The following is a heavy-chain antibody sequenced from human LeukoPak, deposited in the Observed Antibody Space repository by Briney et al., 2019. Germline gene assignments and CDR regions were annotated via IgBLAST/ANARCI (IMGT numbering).Heavy chain of an antibody. CDR1: GGSISSYY. CDR2: IFYSGST. CDR3: ARGFYVSSGYSEPFDY. V-gene: IGHV4-59*08. D-gene: IGHD3-22*01. Sequence: PSETLSLTCTVSGGSISSYYWSWIRQPPGKGLEWIGYIFYSGSTNYNPYLKSRVTISVDTSKNQFSLKLSSVTAADTAVYYCARGFYVSSGYSEPFDYWGRGTLVTVSS. J-gene: IGHJ4*02.